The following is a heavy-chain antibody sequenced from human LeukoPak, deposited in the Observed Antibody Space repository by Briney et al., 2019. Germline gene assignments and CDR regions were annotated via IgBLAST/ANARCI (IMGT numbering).Heavy chain of an antibody. CDR2: ISYDGSNK. D-gene: IGHD3-22*01. Sequence: PGGSLRLSCAASGFTFSSYAMHWVRQAPGKGLEWVAVISYDGSNKYYADSVKDRFTISRDNSKNTLYLQMNSLRAEDTAVYYCAREDSGYSRSGELDYWGQGTLVTVSS. CDR3: AREDSGYSRSGELDY. V-gene: IGHV3-30-3*01. J-gene: IGHJ4*02. CDR1: GFTFSSYA.